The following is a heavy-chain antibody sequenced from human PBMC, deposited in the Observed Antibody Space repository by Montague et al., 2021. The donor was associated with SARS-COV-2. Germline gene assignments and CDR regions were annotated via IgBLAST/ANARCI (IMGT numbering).Heavy chain of an antibody. J-gene: IGHJ5*02. CDR1: GGSISSYY. Sequence: SETLSLTCTVSGGSISSYYWSWIRQPPGKGLEWIGYIYYSGSTXXXPSXXXRVTISVDTSKNQFSLKLNSVTAADTAVYYCARVAPRYDSITVFGVVIPDWLDPWGQGTLVTVSS. V-gene: IGHV4-59*01. CDR2: IYYSGST. CDR3: ARVAPRYDSITVFGVVIPDWLDP. D-gene: IGHD3-3*01.